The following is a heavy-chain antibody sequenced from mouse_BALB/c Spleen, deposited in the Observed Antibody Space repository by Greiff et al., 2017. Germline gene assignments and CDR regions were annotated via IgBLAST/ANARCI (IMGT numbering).Heavy chain of an antibody. Sequence: LQQPGAELVKPGASVKMSCKASGYTFTSYNMHWVKQTPGQGLEWIGAIYPGNGDTSYNQKFKGKATLTADKSSSTAYMQLSSLTSEDSAVYYCARSKAARATAWFAYWGQGTLVTVSA. J-gene: IGHJ3*01. CDR2: IYPGNGDT. D-gene: IGHD3-1*01. CDR1: GYTFTSYN. CDR3: ARSKAARATAWFAY. V-gene: IGHV1-12*01.